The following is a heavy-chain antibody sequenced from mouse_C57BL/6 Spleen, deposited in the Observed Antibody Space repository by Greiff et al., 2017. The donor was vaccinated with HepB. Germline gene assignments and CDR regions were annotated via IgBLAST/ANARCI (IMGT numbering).Heavy chain of an antibody. Sequence: VQLVESGAELVKPGASVKMSCKASGYTFTSYWITWVKQRPGQGLEWIGDIYPGSGSTNYNEKFKSKATLTVDTSSSTAYMQLSSLTSEDSAVYYCARTPYGYYFDYWGQGTTLTVSS. CDR3: ARTPYGYYFDY. CDR2: IYPGSGST. D-gene: IGHD2-2*01. CDR1: GYTFTSYW. J-gene: IGHJ2*01. V-gene: IGHV1-55*01.